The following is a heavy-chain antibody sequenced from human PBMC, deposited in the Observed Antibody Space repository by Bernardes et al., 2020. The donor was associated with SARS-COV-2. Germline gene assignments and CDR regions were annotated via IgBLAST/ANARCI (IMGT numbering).Heavy chain of an antibody. Sequence: GGSLRLSCAASGFTFSNYEMNWVRQAPGKGLEWISYISGRGGTTHYADSVKGRFTISRDNARNSVYLQMKSLRDEDTGVYYCASGCSSTTCYRAGGSWFDPWGQGSLVSVST. V-gene: IGHV3-48*03. D-gene: IGHD2-2*02. CDR3: ASGCSSTTCYRAGGSWFDP. J-gene: IGHJ5*02. CDR1: GFTFSNYE. CDR2: ISGRGGTT.